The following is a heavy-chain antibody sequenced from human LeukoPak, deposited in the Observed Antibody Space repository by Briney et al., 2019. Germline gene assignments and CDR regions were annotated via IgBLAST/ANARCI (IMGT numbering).Heavy chain of an antibody. Sequence: PGGSLRLSCAASGFTVSSNYMSWVRQAPGKGLEWVSVIYSGGSTYYADSVKGRFTISRDSSKNTLYLQMNSLRAEDTAVYYCAREYYDSSGNWFDPWGQGTLVTVSS. D-gene: IGHD3-22*01. V-gene: IGHV3-66*01. J-gene: IGHJ5*02. CDR1: GFTVSSNY. CDR2: IYSGGST. CDR3: AREYYDSSGNWFDP.